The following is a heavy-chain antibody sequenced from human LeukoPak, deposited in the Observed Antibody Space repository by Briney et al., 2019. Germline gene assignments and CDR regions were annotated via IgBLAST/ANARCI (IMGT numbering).Heavy chain of an antibody. CDR3: ARDFCSGGSCYCFDY. V-gene: IGHV3-33*01. CDR2: IWYDGSNK. Sequence: GGSLRLSCAASGFTFSSYGMHWVRQAPGKGLEWVAVIWYDGSNKYYADSVKGRFTISRDNSKNTLYLQMNSLRAEDTAVYYCARDFCSGGSCYCFDYWGQGTLVTVSS. CDR1: GFTFSSYG. D-gene: IGHD2-15*01. J-gene: IGHJ4*02.